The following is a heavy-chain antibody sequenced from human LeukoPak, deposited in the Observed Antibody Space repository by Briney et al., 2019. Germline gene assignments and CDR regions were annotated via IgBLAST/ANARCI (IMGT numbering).Heavy chain of an antibody. CDR2: IYSGGST. V-gene: IGHV3-66*01. J-gene: IGHJ4*02. CDR1: GFTVSSNY. D-gene: IGHD3-16*02. Sequence: GGSLRLSCAASGFTVSSNYMSWVRQAPGKGLEWVSIIYSGGSTYYADSVKGRFTISRDNSKNTLYLQMNSLRAEDTAVYYCARGYRWTAPCDSWGQGTLVTVSS. CDR3: ARGYRWTAPCDS.